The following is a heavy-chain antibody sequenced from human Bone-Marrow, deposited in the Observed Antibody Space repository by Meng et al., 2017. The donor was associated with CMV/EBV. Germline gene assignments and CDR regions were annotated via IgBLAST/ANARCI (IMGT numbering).Heavy chain of an antibody. CDR1: GFTFSSYS. V-gene: IGHV3-48*04. J-gene: IGHJ6*01. CDR2: ISSSSSTI. Sequence: GESLKISCAASGFTFSSYSMNWVRQAPGKGLEWVSYISSSSSTIYYADSVKGRFTISRDNAKNSLYLQMNSLRAEDTAVYYCARGDPDVWGQGHTVNGPS. CDR3: ARGDPDV.